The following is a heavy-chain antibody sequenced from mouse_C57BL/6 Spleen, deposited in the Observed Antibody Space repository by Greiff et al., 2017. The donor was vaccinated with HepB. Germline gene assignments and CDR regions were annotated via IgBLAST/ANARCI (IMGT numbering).Heavy chain of an antibody. V-gene: IGHV1-81*01. D-gene: IGHD3-3*01. CDR2: IYPRSGNT. Sequence: QVQLKESGAELARPGASVKLSCKASGYTFTSYGISWVKQRTGQGLEWIGEIYPRSGNTYYNEKFKGKATLTADKSSSTAYMELRSLTSEDSAVYFCARDVLGNYWGQGTTLTVSS. CDR3: ARDVLGNY. CDR1: GYTFTSYG. J-gene: IGHJ2*01.